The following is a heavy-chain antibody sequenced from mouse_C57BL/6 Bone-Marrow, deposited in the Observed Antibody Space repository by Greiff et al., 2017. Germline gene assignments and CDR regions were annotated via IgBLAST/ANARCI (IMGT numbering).Heavy chain of an antibody. CDR3: TRLGPYYYGSSY. CDR1: GYTFTDYE. V-gene: IGHV1-15*01. J-gene: IGHJ2*01. CDR2: IDPETGGT. Sequence: VQLQQSGAELVRPGASVTLSCKASGYTFTDYEMHWVKQTPVHGLEWIGAIDPETGGTAYNQKFKGKAILTADKSSSTAYMELRSLTSEDSAVYYCTRLGPYYYGSSYGGQGTTLTVSS. D-gene: IGHD1-1*01.